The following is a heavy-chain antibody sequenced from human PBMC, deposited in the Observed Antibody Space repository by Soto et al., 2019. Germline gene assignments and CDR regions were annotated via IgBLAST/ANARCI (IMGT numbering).Heavy chain of an antibody. J-gene: IGHJ6*02. CDR2: IRSKGYGGTT. V-gene: IGHV3-49*03. D-gene: IGHD2-2*01. CDR1: GFTFGDFG. Sequence: PGGSLRLSCTGSGFTFGDFGMSWFRQAPGKGLEWLSFIRSKGYGGTTESAASVRGRFITSRDDSKSIAYLQMNSLKTEDTVVYYCASLTSWSQEYYYGMDVWGQGTTVTVSS. CDR3: ASLTSWSQEYYYGMDV.